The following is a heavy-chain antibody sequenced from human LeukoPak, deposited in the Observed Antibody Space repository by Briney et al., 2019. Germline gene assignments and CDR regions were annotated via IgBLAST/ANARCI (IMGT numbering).Heavy chain of an antibody. J-gene: IGHJ4*02. Sequence: GGSLRLSCAASGFTFSSYAMHWVRQAPGKGLEWVAVISYDGSNKYYADSVKGRFTISRDNSKNTLYLQMNNLRVEDTAVYYCAREATIKAYNFDYWGQGTLVTVSS. V-gene: IGHV3-30*04. CDR1: GFTFSSYA. CDR2: ISYDGSNK. D-gene: IGHD5-24*01. CDR3: AREATIKAYNFDY.